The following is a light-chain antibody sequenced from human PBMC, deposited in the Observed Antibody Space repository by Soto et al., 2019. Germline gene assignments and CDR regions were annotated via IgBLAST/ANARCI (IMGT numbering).Light chain of an antibody. V-gene: IGKV3-20*01. Sequence: EIVLTQSPGTLSLCPGERATLSCRASQSVSSSYLAWYQQKPGQAPRLLIYGASSRATGIPDRFSGSGSGTDFTLTISRLEPEDFAVYYCQQYGSSPRRTFGQGTKLEIK. CDR2: GAS. J-gene: IGKJ2*01. CDR1: QSVSSSY. CDR3: QQYGSSPRRT.